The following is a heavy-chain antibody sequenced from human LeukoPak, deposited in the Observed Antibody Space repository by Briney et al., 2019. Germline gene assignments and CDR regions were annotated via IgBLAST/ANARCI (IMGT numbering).Heavy chain of an antibody. J-gene: IGHJ6*03. CDR1: GGSISSGSYY. D-gene: IGHD5-18*01. CDR3: ARLKGYSYGPYTSYYMDV. CDR2: FYTSGTT. V-gene: IGHV4-61*02. Sequence: SETLSLTCTVSGGSISSGSYYWSWIRQPAGKGLEWIGRFYTSGTTNYNPSLKSRVTISVDTSKNQFSLKLSSVTAADTAVYYCARLKGYSYGPYTSYYMDVWGKGTTVTVSS.